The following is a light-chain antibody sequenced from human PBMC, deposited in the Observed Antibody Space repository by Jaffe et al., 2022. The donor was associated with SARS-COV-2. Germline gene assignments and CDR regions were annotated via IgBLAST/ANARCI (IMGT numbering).Light chain of an antibody. Sequence: QSALTQPASVSGSPGQSITISCTGTSSDVGGYNCVSWYQQYPGKAPKLMIYEVSNRPSGVSNRFSGSKSGNTASLTISGLQHDDEADYYCGSCRSGTLYVFGAGTKVTVL. CDR3: GSCRSGTLYV. V-gene: IGLV2-14*01. J-gene: IGLJ1*01. CDR1: SSDVGGYNC. CDR2: EVS.